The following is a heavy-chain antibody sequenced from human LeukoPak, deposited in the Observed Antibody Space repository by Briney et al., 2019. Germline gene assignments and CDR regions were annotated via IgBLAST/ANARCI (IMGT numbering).Heavy chain of an antibody. CDR2: VFYSGTT. D-gene: IGHD3-9*01. J-gene: IGHJ4*02. CDR1: GDHITTTNYY. V-gene: IGHV4-39*01. Sequence: SETLSLTCNVSGDHITTTNYYWAWIRQPPGKGLEWIASVFYSGTTYYNPSLKSRVTISMDTSRKQTSLRLTSVTATDTAIYYCARRSRLYRHETTGYHDSWGQGTLVTVSS. CDR3: ARRSRLYRHETTGYHDS.